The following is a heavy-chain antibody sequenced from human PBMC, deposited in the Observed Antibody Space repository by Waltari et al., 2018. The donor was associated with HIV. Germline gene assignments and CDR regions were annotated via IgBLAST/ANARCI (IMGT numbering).Heavy chain of an antibody. CDR2: ISSSSSSI. CDR3: ARGLRSPPLDY. J-gene: IGHJ4*02. Sequence: EVQLVESGGGLVKPGGSLGLSCSASGFTFRTYSMTWVRMAPGKGLEWVSSISSSSSSISYADSVKGRFTISRDNAKNSLYLQMNSLRAEDTAVYYCARGLRSPPLDYWGQGTLVTVSS. D-gene: IGHD3-10*01. CDR1: GFTFRTYS. V-gene: IGHV3-21*01.